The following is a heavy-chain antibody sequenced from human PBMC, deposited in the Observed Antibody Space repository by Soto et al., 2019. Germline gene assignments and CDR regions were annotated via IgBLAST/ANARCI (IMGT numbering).Heavy chain of an antibody. CDR3: TRDSPSIKYDFDS. V-gene: IGHV3-30-3*01. D-gene: IGHD1-20*01. CDR1: GFPFRSYT. CDR2: ISYDSTYK. Sequence: LRLSCAASGFPFRSYTVHWVRQAPGKGLEWLALISYDSTYKLYADSVRGRFTISRDNSENTLYLQMNSLRAGDTAVYYCTRDSPSIKYDFDSWGQGTLVTVSS. J-gene: IGHJ4*02.